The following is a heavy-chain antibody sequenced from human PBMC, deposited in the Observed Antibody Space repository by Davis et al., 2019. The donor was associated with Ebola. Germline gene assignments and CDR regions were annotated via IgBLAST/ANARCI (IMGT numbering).Heavy chain of an antibody. CDR1: GYSFTSYW. J-gene: IGHJ3*02. Sequence: GESLKISCKGSGYSFTSYWISWVRQMPGKGLEWMGRIDPSDSYTNYSPSFQGHVTISADKSISTAYLQWSSLKASDTAMYYCARLGVCSGGSCADAFDIWGQGTMVTVSS. V-gene: IGHV5-10-1*01. CDR2: IDPSDSYT. CDR3: ARLGVCSGGSCADAFDI. D-gene: IGHD2-15*01.